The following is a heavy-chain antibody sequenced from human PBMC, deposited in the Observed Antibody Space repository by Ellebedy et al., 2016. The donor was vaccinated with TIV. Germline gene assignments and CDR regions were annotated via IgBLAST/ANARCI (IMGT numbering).Heavy chain of an antibody. CDR3: ARLEQQWLNP. J-gene: IGHJ5*02. V-gene: IGHV4-39*07. D-gene: IGHD6-19*01. Sequence: MPSETLSLTCTVSGGSISTSNYYWGWIRQPPGKGLEWIGSIYYSGSTNYNPSLKSRVTISLDTSKNQFSLKLSSVTAADTAVYDCARLEQQWLNPWGQGTLVTVSS. CDR2: IYYSGST. CDR1: GGSISTSNYY.